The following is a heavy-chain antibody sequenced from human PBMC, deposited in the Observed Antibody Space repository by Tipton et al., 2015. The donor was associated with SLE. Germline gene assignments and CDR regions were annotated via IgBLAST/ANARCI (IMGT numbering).Heavy chain of an antibody. CDR1: GGSINNHF. Sequence: TLSLTCTVSGGSINNHFWSWVRQPPGKGLEWIGSIYHSGSTYYNPSLKSRVTISVDTSKNQFSLKLSSVTAADTAVYYCASDDYWGQGTLVTVSS. CDR3: ASDDY. J-gene: IGHJ4*02. V-gene: IGHV4-59*08. CDR2: IYHSGST.